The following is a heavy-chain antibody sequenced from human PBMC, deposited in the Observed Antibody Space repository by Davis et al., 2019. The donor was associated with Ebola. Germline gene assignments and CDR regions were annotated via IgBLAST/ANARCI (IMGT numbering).Heavy chain of an antibody. CDR1: GYTFSSYG. CDR2: ISVYNGNT. J-gene: IGHJ3*01. D-gene: IGHD1-1*01. V-gene: IGHV1-18*01. CDR3: ARGTSPLDAFDY. Sequence: AASVKVSCKTAGYTFSSYGINWVRQAPGQGLEWMTWISVYNGNTNYAQNVQGRVTVTTDISTSTAYMEVRRLTSDDTAVYYCARGTSPLDAFDYWGQGTMVTVSA.